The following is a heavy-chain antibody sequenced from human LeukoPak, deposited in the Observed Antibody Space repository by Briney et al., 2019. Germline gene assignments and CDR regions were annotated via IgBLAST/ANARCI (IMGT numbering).Heavy chain of an antibody. J-gene: IGHJ6*03. CDR2: IIPIFGTA. Sequence: ASVKVSCKASGGTFSSYAISWVRQAPGQGLEWMGGIIPIFGTANYAQKFQGRVTITADKSTSTAYMELSRLRSDDTAVYYCARDLEWGSDYYYMDVWGKGTTVTVSS. CDR3: ARDLEWGSDYYYMDV. D-gene: IGHD7-27*01. V-gene: IGHV1-69*06. CDR1: GGTFSSYA.